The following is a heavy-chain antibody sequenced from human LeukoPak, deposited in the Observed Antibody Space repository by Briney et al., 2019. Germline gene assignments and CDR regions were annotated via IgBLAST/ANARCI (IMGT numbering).Heavy chain of an antibody. D-gene: IGHD6-19*01. J-gene: IGHJ4*02. CDR2: ISYDGSNK. CDR1: GFTFSSYG. V-gene: IGHV3-30*18. Sequence: PGGSLRLSCAASGFTFSSYGMHWVRQAPGKGLEWVAVISYDGSNKYYADSVKGRFTISRDNSKNTLYLQMNSLRAEDTAVYYCAKATYIAVAGPLFDYWGQGTLVTVSS. CDR3: AKATYIAVAGPLFDY.